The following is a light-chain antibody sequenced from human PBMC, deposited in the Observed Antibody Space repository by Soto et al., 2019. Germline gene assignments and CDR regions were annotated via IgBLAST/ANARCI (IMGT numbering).Light chain of an antibody. V-gene: IGKV3-15*01. Sequence: EIVMTQSPATLSVSPGERATLSCRASQSVSSNLAWYQHKPGQAPRLLIYAASTRATGIPARFSGSGSGTEFTLTISSLQSEDFAIDYCQQYNNWPPLTLGGGTKVEIK. CDR2: AAS. CDR1: QSVSSN. J-gene: IGKJ4*01. CDR3: QQYNNWPPLT.